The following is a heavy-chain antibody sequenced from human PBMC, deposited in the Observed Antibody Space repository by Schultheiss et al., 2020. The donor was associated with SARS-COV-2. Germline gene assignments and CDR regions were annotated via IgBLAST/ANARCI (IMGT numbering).Heavy chain of an antibody. CDR3: ARVQYSGSYNWFDP. V-gene: IGHV3-23*01. CDR1: GFTFSSYA. J-gene: IGHJ5*02. D-gene: IGHD1-26*01. CDR2: ISGSGGST. Sequence: GESLKISCAASGFTFSSYAMSWVRQAPGKGLEWVSAISGSGGSTYYADSVKGRFTISRDNSKNTLYLQINSLRAEDTAVYYCARVQYSGSYNWFDPWGQGTLVTVSS.